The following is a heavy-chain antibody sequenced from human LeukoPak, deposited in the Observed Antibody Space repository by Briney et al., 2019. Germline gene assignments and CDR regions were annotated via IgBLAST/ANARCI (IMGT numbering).Heavy chain of an antibody. V-gene: IGHV1-69*06. CDR1: GGTFSSYA. J-gene: IGHJ4*02. CDR2: IIPIFGTA. Sequence: EASVKVSCKASGGTFSSYAISWVRQAPGQGLEWMGGIIPIFGTANYAQKFQGRVTITADKSTSTAYMELSSLRSEDTAVHYCARTYCSGGSCYRFPLIFFDYWGQGTLVTVSS. CDR3: ARTYCSGGSCYRFPLIFFDY. D-gene: IGHD2-15*01.